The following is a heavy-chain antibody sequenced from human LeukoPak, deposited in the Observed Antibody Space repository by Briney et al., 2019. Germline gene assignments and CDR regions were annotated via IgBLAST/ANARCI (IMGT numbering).Heavy chain of an antibody. D-gene: IGHD5-18*01. J-gene: IGHJ4*02. CDR2: IKQDGSEK. CDR3: AKDIAQGYTFGSIEQDY. Sequence: GGSLRLSCAASGFTFSSDWMSWVRQAPGKGLEWVANIKQDGSEKYYVDSVKGRFTISRDNSKDTLSLQMNSLRAEDTAVYYCAKDIAQGYTFGSIEQDYWGQGTLVTVSS. CDR1: GFTFSSDW. V-gene: IGHV3-7*03.